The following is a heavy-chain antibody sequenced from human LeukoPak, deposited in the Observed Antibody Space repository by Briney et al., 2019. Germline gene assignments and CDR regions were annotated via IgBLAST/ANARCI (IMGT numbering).Heavy chain of an antibody. D-gene: IGHD1-26*01. CDR3: GRDLVSRQEVDQP. V-gene: IGHV1-2*02. J-gene: IGHJ5*02. CDR1: GYTFTGYY. Sequence: GASVKVSCKASGYTFTGYYMRWVRQAPGQGLEWMGWINPNSGGTNYAQKFQDRVTMTRDASISTAYMELNRLRSDDTAVYYCGRDLVSRQEVDQPWGQGTLVTVSS. CDR2: INPNSGGT.